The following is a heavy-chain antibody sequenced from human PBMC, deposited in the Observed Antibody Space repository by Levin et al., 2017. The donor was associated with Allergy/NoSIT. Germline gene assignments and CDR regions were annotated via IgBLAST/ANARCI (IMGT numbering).Heavy chain of an antibody. CDR2: IWYDGSNK. D-gene: IGHD4-17*01. Sequence: LSLTCAASGFTFSSYGMHWVRQAPGKGLEWVAVIWYDGSNKYYADSVKGRFTISRDNPKNTLYLQMNSLRAEDTAVYYCAVITVTTPDDAFDIWGQGTMVTVSS. J-gene: IGHJ3*02. CDR3: AVITVTTPDDAFDI. CDR1: GFTFSSYG. V-gene: IGHV3-33*01.